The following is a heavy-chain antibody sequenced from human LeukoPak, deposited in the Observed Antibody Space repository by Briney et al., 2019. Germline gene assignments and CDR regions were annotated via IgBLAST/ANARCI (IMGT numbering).Heavy chain of an antibody. CDR1: GFTVSSNY. D-gene: IGHD1-20*01. CDR2: IYSGGRA. Sequence: GGSLRLSCAASGFTVSSNYMSWVRQAPGKGLEWVSVIYSGGRAYYADSVKGRFTISIHNSKNTLYLQMNRLRAEDTAVYYCARGGRFITSSFDYWGQGTLVTVSS. CDR3: ARGGRFITSSFDY. V-gene: IGHV3-53*04. J-gene: IGHJ4*02.